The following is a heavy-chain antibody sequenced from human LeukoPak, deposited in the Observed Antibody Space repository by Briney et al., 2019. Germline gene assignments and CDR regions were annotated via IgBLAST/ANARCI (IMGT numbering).Heavy chain of an antibody. CDR2: VYHSGST. CDR1: RGSITTYY. J-gene: IGHJ5*02. Sequence: SETLSLTCTVSRGSITTYYWSWIRQPAGKGLEWIGNVYHSGSTTYNHSLKSRVSMSVDMSKNQFSLNLRSVTAADTATYYCATDRQEGGSGSYWFEPWGQGTQVTVSS. V-gene: IGHV4-59*01. CDR3: ATDRQEGGSGSYWFEP. D-gene: IGHD3-10*01.